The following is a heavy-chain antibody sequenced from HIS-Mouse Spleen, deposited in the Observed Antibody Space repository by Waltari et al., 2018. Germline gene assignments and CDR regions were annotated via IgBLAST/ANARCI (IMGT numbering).Heavy chain of an antibody. CDR2: ISYSGRP. CDR3: AREIPYSSSWYDWYFDL. J-gene: IGHJ2*01. V-gene: IGHV4-39*07. Sequence: QLQLQESGPGLVKPSETLSLTCTVSGGSISSSSYYWGWIRQPPGKGLGWIGSISYSGRPSHNPSLKSRFTISVDTSKTQFSLKLSSVTAADTAVYYCAREIPYSSSWYDWYFDLWGRGTLVTVSS. D-gene: IGHD6-13*01. CDR1: GGSISSSSYY.